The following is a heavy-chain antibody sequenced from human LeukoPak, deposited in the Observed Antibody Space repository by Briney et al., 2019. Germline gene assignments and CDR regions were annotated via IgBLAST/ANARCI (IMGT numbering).Heavy chain of an antibody. CDR3: ARDPGFGESDYYYGMDV. V-gene: IGHV3-33*01. CDR1: GFTFGAYG. D-gene: IGHD3-10*01. Sequence: GRSLRLSCAASGFTFGAYGMHWVRQAPGKGLKWVAVIWYDGSNKYYADSVKGRFTISRDDPKNTLYLQMNSLRAEDTAVYYCARDPGFGESDYYYGMDVWGQGTTVTVSS. CDR2: IWYDGSNK. J-gene: IGHJ6*02.